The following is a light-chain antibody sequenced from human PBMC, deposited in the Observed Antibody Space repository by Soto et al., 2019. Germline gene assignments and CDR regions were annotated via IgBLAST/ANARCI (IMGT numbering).Light chain of an antibody. Sequence: EIVLTQSPGTLSLSPGARVTLSCRASQSVTTRLAWYQHKPGQAPRLLMSGASSRASGVPVRFSGSGSGTDVTLTISRLEPEDFALYDGQQYGGSPITFGLGTRLEIK. V-gene: IGKV3-20*01. J-gene: IGKJ5*01. CDR3: QQYGGSPIT. CDR2: GAS. CDR1: QSVTTR.